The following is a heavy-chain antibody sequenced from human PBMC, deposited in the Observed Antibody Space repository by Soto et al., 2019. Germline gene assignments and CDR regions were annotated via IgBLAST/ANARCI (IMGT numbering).Heavy chain of an antibody. CDR3: ARDPSAARTRDYYYYGMDV. J-gene: IGHJ6*02. CDR1: GGTFSSYA. Sequence: SVKVSCKASGGTFSSYAISWVRQAPGQGLEWMGGIIPIFGTANYAQKFQGRVTITADESTSTAYMELSSLRSEDTAVYYCARDPSAARTRDYYYYGMDVWGQGTTVTVSS. CDR2: IIPIFGTA. V-gene: IGHV1-69*13. D-gene: IGHD6-6*01.